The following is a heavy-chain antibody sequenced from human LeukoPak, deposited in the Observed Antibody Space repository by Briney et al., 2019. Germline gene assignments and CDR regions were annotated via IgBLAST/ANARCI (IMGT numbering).Heavy chain of an antibody. Sequence: GGSLRLSCAASGFTFSSYAMSWVRQAPGKGLEWVSAISGSGGSTYYADSVKGRFTISRDNSKNTLYLQMNSLRAEDTAVYYCATTGYSDYYYYYMDVWGKGTTVTASS. CDR1: GFTFSSYA. CDR2: ISGSGGST. D-gene: IGHD3-9*01. CDR3: ATTGYSDYYYYYMDV. J-gene: IGHJ6*03. V-gene: IGHV3-23*01.